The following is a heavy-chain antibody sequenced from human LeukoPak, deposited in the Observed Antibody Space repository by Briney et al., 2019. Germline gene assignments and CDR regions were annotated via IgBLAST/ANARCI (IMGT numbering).Heavy chain of an antibody. D-gene: IGHD3-9*01. J-gene: IGHJ4*02. CDR1: GGSISSGGYY. V-gene: IGHV4-30-2*01. CDR3: ARGAKYYDILTGYYITYQFDY. CDR2: IYHSGST. Sequence: SQTLSLTCTVSGGSISSGGYYWSWIRQPPGKGLEWIGYIYHSGSTYYNPSLKSRVTISVDRSKNQFSLKLSSVTAADTAVYYCARGAKYYDILTGYYITYQFDYWGQGTLVTVSS.